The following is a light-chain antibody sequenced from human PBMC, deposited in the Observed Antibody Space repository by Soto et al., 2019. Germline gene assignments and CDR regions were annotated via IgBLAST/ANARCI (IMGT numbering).Light chain of an antibody. CDR2: DAS. CDR1: QSISSW. V-gene: IGKV1-5*01. J-gene: IGKJ5*01. Sequence: DIKMTQWRSTVSAYLGDRVTITCRASQSISSWLAWYQQKPGKAPKXLIYDASSLESGVPSRFSGSGSGTEFTLTISSLQPDDFATYYCQQYNTYSTFGGGTRLEVK. CDR3: QQYNTYST.